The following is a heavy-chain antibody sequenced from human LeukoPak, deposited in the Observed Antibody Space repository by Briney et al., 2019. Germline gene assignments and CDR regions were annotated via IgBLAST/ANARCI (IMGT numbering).Heavy chain of an antibody. V-gene: IGHV1-69*01. D-gene: IGHD2-2*01. CDR1: GGTFSSYA. J-gene: IGHJ4*02. Sequence: SVKVSCKASGGTFSSYAISWVRQAPGQGLEWMGGIIPIFGTANYAQKFQCRVTITADESTSTAYMELSSLRSEDTAVYYCAREEIRCSSTSCYCWGQGTLVTVSS. CDR3: AREEIRCSSTSCYC. CDR2: IIPIFGTA.